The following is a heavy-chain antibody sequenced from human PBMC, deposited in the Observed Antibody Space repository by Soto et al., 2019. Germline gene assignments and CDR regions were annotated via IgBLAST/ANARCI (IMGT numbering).Heavy chain of an antibody. CDR3: ARDHWDCSGGGCNPHQLNFFAMAV. J-gene: IGHJ6*02. CDR1: GFTFNDYA. D-gene: IGHD2-15*01. V-gene: IGHV3-30*03. Sequence: QVHLVESGGGGVQPGRSKRLSCVVSGFTFNDYAIHWVRQAPGKGLEWVAVISFDGNNKFYADSVKGRFTISRDRSKTTAYLKMTNLGAEDTAVYYCARDHWDCSGGGCNPHQLNFFAMAVWGHGTTVTVSS. CDR2: ISFDGNNK.